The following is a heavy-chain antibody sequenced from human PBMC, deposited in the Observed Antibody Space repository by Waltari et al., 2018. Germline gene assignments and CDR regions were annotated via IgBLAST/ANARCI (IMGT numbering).Heavy chain of an antibody. J-gene: IGHJ4*02. Sequence: EVQLVESGGGLFQPGGSLRVSGAASGFTVSPNYMSWGRQAPGKGLDWVSVIYSGGNTYSADSVKGRFTISRDNSKNTLYLQMNSLRAEDTAVYYCARGPGEFLPIDFWGQGTLVTVSS. V-gene: IGHV3-53*01. CDR2: IYSGGNT. D-gene: IGHD7-27*01. CDR3: ARGPGEFLPIDF. CDR1: GFTVSPNY.